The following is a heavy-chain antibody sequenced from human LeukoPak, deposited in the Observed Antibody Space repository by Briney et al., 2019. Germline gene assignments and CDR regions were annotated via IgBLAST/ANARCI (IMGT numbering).Heavy chain of an antibody. D-gene: IGHD3-22*01. CDR2: IIGSGGST. CDR3: AKDGGGYYTWAFDY. Sequence: GGTLRLSCAASGFTFSSYGMSWVRQAPGKGLEWVSGIIGSGGSTYYADSVKGRFTISRDNYKNTLYLQMNTLRAEDTAVYYCAKDGGGYYTWAFDYWGQGTLVTVSS. CDR1: GFTFSSYG. J-gene: IGHJ4*02. V-gene: IGHV3-23*01.